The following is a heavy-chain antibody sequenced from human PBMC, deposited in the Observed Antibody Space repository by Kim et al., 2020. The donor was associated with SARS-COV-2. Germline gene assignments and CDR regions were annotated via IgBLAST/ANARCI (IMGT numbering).Heavy chain of an antibody. V-gene: IGHV4-4*01. CDR1: GGSISSSNW. D-gene: IGHD2-2*01. Sequence: SETLSLTCAVSGGSISSSNWWSLVRQPPRKGLGWIGVIYHSGSTNYNPSLKRRATISVDKSKNQFSLKLSSVTAAATAVYCCAGAYQLLSAFAFWGQGT. CDR3: AGAYQLLSAFAF. CDR2: IYHSGST. J-gene: IGHJ3*01.